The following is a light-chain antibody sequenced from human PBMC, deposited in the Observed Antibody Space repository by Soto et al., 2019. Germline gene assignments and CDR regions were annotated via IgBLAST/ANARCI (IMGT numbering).Light chain of an antibody. Sequence: IRMTQSPSTLSASVGDRVSITCRASQSIDTWLAWYQQRSGKAPKLLIYKASNLQSGVSSRFSGSGSGTEFTLTINSLQPDDFATYYCQQYNTWTFGQGTKVDIK. V-gene: IGKV1-5*03. CDR1: QSIDTW. CDR2: KAS. CDR3: QQYNTWT. J-gene: IGKJ1*01.